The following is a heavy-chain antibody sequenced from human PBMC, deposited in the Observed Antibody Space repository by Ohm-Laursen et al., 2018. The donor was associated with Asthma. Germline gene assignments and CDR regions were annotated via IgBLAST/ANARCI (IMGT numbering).Heavy chain of an antibody. J-gene: IGHJ4*02. Sequence: SLRLSCAATGFTFSFYTMIWVRQAPGKGLEWISNINGDGATIYYADSVKGRFTISRDNAKNSVYLQMNSLREEDTAVYYCARDVMEWYLPAVDFWGQGTQVTVSS. CDR2: INGDGATI. CDR1: GFTFSFYT. CDR3: ARDVMEWYLPAVDF. V-gene: IGHV3-48*02. D-gene: IGHD3-3*01.